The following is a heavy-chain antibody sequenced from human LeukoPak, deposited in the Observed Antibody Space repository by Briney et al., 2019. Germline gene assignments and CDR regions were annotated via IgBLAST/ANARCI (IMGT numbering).Heavy chain of an antibody. CDR2: INHSGST. J-gene: IGHJ3*02. CDR1: GGSFSGYY. V-gene: IGHV4-34*01. Sequence: NTSETLSLTCAVYGGSFSGYYWSWIRQPPGKGLEWIGEINHSGSTNYNPSLKSRVTISVDTSKNQFSLKLGSVTAADTAVYYCAIAPYCGGDCNDAFDIWGQGTMVTVSS. CDR3: AIAPYCGGDCNDAFDI. D-gene: IGHD2-21*02.